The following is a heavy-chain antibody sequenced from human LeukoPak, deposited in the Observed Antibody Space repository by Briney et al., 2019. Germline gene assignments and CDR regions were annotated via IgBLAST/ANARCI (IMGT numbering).Heavy chain of an antibody. D-gene: IGHD3-9*01. J-gene: IGHJ5*02. CDR1: GFAVSSNY. V-gene: IGHV3-53*01. CDR2: IYSGGGT. CDR3: ARPSRGYDITFDP. Sequence: GGSLRLSCAASGFAVSSNYMSWVRQAPGKGLEWVSVIYSGGGTYYTDSVKGRFTISRDNSKNTLFLQLNSLRAEDTAVYYCARPSRGYDITFDPWGQGTLVTVSS.